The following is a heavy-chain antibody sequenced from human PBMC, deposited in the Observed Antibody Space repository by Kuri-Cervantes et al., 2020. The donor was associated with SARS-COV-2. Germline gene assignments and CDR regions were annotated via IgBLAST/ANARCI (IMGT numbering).Heavy chain of an antibody. Sequence: GESLKISCAASGFTFSSYAMHWVRQAPGKGLEYVSAISSNGGSTYYADSVKGRFTISRDNSKNTLYLQMGSLRAEDTAFYYCATDKGWLHLYWFQYWGHGTLVTVSS. J-gene: IGHJ4*01. CDR1: GFTFSSYA. D-gene: IGHD5-24*01. V-gene: IGHV3-64*02. CDR3: ATDKGWLHLYWFQY. CDR2: ISSNGGST.